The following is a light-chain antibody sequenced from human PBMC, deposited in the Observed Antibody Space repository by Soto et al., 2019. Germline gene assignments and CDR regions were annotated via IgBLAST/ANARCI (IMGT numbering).Light chain of an antibody. CDR1: SSNIGNNY. V-gene: IGLV1-51*01. J-gene: IGLJ1*01. CDR2: DNN. CDR3: GTWDSGLSANV. Sequence: QSVLTQPPSVSAAPGQKVTISCSGSSSNIGNNYVSWYQQLPGTAPKLLIYDNNQRPSGTPDRFSASTSGTSAFLGIAGLQTRDDGDYYCGTWDSGLSANVFGTGTKLTVL.